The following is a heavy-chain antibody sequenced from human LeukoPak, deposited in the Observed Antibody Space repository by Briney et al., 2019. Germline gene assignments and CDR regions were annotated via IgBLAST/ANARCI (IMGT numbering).Heavy chain of an antibody. Sequence: GGSLRLSCTTSGFSFGDYGMSWFRQAPGKGLEWVGFIRSKTYGGTTEYAASVKGRFTIPRDDSKSIAYLQMNSLKTEDTAVYYCTRGGYYDSSGYPYFDYWGQGTLVTVSS. CDR3: TRGGYYDSSGYPYFDY. V-gene: IGHV3-49*03. J-gene: IGHJ4*02. CDR2: IRSKTYGGTT. D-gene: IGHD3-22*01. CDR1: GFSFGDYG.